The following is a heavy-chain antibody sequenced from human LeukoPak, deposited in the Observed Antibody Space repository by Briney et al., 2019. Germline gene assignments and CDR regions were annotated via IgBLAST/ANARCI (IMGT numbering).Heavy chain of an antibody. CDR3: VRGYSFGPYGMDV. CDR1: GFPFSSYA. V-gene: IGHV3-64D*09. Sequence: GGSLRLSCSASGFPFSSYAMHWVRQAPGKGLEYVSAISDSGGSIYYADSVKDRFTISRDNSKNTLYLQMSSLRAEDTAVYFCVRGYSFGPYGMDVRGQGTTVTVSS. CDR2: ISDSGGSI. D-gene: IGHD2-15*01. J-gene: IGHJ6*02.